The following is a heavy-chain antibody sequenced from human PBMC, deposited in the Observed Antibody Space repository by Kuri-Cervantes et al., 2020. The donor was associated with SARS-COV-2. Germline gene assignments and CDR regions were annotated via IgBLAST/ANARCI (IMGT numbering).Heavy chain of an antibody. CDR2: IKQDGSEK. CDR3: AREMGFIVDFWSGYKDY. J-gene: IGHJ4*02. D-gene: IGHD3-3*01. Sequence: ETLSLTCAASGFTFSSYAMSWVRQAPGKGLGWVANIKQDGSEKYYVDSVKGRFTISRDNAKNSLYLQMNSLRAEDTAVYYCAREMGFIVDFWSGYKDYWGQGTLVTVSS. CDR1: GFTFSSYA. V-gene: IGHV3-7*01.